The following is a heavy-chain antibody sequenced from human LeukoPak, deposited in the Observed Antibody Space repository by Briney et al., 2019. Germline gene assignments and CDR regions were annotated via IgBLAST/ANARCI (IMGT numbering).Heavy chain of an antibody. CDR2: IIPIIGTA. CDR3: ARGLTTVVGNWFDP. D-gene: IGHD4-23*01. Sequence: ASVKVSCKASGGTISNYAITWVRQAPGQGLEWVGGIIPIIGTANYAQKFQGRVTITADESTTTAYMELSSLRSEDTAVYYCARGLTTVVGNWFDPWGRGTLVTVSS. V-gene: IGHV1-69*01. J-gene: IGHJ5*02. CDR1: GGTISNYA.